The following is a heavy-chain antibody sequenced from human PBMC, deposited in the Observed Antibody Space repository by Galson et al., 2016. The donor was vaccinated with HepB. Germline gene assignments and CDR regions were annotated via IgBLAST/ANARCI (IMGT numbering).Heavy chain of an antibody. V-gene: IGHV1-46*01. CDR1: GYTFTGHN. CDR2: INPSGGGT. CDR3: TRGINSGWGFQH. Sequence: SVKVSCKASGYTFTGHNMHWMRQAPGQGLEWMGIINPSGGGTGYAQKFQGRVTMTRDTSTSTVYMELSSLRFEDTAMYYCTRGINSGWGFQHWGQGTLVTVSS. D-gene: IGHD6-19*01. J-gene: IGHJ1*01.